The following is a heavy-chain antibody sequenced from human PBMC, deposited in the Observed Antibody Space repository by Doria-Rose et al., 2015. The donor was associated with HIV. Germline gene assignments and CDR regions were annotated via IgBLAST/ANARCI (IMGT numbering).Heavy chain of an antibody. D-gene: IGHD6-13*01. V-gene: IGHV2-26*01. CDR3: ARIKSSRWYHKYYFDF. Sequence: QESGPVLVKPTETLTLTCAVSGVSLSSPGMGVSWIRQPPGKALEWLANIFADDERSYRPSQSSRLTISRGTSKSQVVLTMTDMDPVDTATYYCARIKSSRWYHKYYFDFWGQGTLVIVSA. J-gene: IGHJ4*02. CDR1: GVSLSSPGMG. CDR2: IFADDER.